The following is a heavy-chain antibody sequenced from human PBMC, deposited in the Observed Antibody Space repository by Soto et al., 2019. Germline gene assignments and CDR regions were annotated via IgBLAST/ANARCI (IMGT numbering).Heavy chain of an antibody. D-gene: IGHD6-19*01. CDR3: ARPYSSGWYGDLDY. CDR1: GFTFSSYA. J-gene: IGHJ4*02. CDR2: ISSDGSNK. Sequence: QVQLVESGGGVVQPGRSLRLSCTASGFTFSSYAMHWVRQAPGKGLEWVAVISSDGSNKYYADSVKGRFTISRDNSKNTMYLQMNSRRVEDTAVYYCARPYSSGWYGDLDYWGQGTLFTVSS. V-gene: IGHV3-30-3*01.